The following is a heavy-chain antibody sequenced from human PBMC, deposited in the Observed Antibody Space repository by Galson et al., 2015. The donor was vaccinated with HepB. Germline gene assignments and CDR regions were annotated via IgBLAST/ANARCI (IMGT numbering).Heavy chain of an antibody. CDR3: ARDGPPDGLTTHYYFDY. Sequence: SLRLSCAASGFTFSSYSMNWVRQAPGKGLEWVSSISSSSSYIYYADSVKGRFTISRDNAKNSLYLQMNSLRAEDTAVYYCARDGPPDGLTTHYYFDYWGQGTLVTVSS. CDR1: GFTFSSYS. CDR2: ISSSSSYI. J-gene: IGHJ4*02. V-gene: IGHV3-21*01. D-gene: IGHD4/OR15-4a*01.